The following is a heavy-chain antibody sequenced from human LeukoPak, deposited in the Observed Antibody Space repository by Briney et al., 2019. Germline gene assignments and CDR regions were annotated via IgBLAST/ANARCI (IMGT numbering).Heavy chain of an antibody. CDR2: IYTSGST. J-gene: IGHJ3*02. D-gene: IGHD6-19*01. V-gene: IGHV4-61*02. CDR1: GGSISSGSYY. CDR3: ARGYSSGWYQDAFDI. Sequence: SETPSLTCTVSGGSISSGSYYWSWIRQPAGKGLEWIGRIYTSGSTNYNPSLKSRVTISVDTSKNQFSLKLSSVTAADTAVYYCARGYSSGWYQDAFDIWGQGTMATVSS.